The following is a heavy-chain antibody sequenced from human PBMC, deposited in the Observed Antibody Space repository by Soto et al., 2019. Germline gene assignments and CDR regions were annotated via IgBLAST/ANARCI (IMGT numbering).Heavy chain of an antibody. D-gene: IGHD2-8*02. CDR1: GYPLIAYY. CDR2: INPNNGDT. Sequence: XSVKVACNASGYPLIAYYFHWVRLAPGQGLEWMGWINPNNGDTDYAQKFQGRVTMTRDTSIRTAYLELRSLISDDTAVYYCARGKDIVLPGPNWFDPWGQGTLVTVSS. CDR3: ARGKDIVLPGPNWFDP. V-gene: IGHV1-2*02. J-gene: IGHJ5*02.